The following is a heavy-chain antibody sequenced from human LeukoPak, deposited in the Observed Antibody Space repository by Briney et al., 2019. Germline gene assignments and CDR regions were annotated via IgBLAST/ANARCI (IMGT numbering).Heavy chain of an antibody. J-gene: IGHJ4*02. Sequence: GGSLRLSCAASGFTFSSYAMHWVRQAPGKGLEWVAVISYDGSNKYYADSVKGRFTISRDNSKNTLYLQMNSLRAEDTAVYYCARSGYSSSWFYYFDYWGQGTLVIVSS. D-gene: IGHD6-13*01. CDR2: ISYDGSNK. V-gene: IGHV3-30*04. CDR1: GFTFSSYA. CDR3: ARSGYSSSWFYYFDY.